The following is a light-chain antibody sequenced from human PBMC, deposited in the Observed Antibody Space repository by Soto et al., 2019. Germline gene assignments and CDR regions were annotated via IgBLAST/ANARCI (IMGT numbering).Light chain of an antibody. V-gene: IGKV3-11*01. CDR2: DAS. CDR3: QQGSIWPRT. Sequence: EIVLTQSPATLSSSPGERATLSCRASQSVTRYLAWYQQKPGQAPRLLIYDASTRATGIPARFSGSESGTDFTLTISSLEPEDFAVYNCQQGSIWPRTFGQGTKVEIK. J-gene: IGKJ1*01. CDR1: QSVTRY.